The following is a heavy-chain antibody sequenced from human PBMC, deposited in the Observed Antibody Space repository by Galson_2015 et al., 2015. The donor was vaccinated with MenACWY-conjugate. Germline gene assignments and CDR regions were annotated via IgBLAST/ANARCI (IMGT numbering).Heavy chain of an antibody. V-gene: IGHV3-7*03. D-gene: IGHD3-9*01. J-gene: IGHJ5*02. CDR3: ARGRITIGP. CDR2: IKQDGSEK. CDR1: GFTISGYW. Sequence: SLRLSCAASGFTISGYWMSWVRQAPGKGLEWVANIKQDGSEKNYVDSVKGRFTISRDNAKNSLYLEVNSLRAGDTAVYYCARGRITIGPWGQGTLVTVSS.